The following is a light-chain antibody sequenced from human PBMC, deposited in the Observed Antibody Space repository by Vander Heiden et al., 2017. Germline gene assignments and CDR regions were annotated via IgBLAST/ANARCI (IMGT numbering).Light chain of an antibody. V-gene: IGLV2-14*03. CDR2: VVF. CDR1: SNDVGGYNH. J-gene: IGLJ2*01. Sequence: QSALTQPASVSGSPGQSITISCTGTSNDVGGYNHVSWYQQHPGKPPKLLIYVVFNRPSGVSNRFSASKSGNTASLTISGLQAEDEADYSCCSYASSGTLIFGAGTKLTVL. CDR3: CSYASSGTLI.